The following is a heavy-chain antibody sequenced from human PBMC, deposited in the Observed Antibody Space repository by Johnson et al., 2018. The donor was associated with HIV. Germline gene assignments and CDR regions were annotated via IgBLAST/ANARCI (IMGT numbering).Heavy chain of an antibody. CDR1: GFTLSSYD. J-gene: IGHJ3*02. Sequence: VQLVESGGGLVQPGGSLRLSCAASGFTLSSYDMHWVRQATGKGLEWVSEIDTAGDTYYPGSVKGRFTISRDNAKNTLYLQMNSLRAEDTAVYYCEAFDIWGQGTMVTVSP. CDR3: EAFDI. V-gene: IGHV3-13*01. CDR2: IDTAGDT.